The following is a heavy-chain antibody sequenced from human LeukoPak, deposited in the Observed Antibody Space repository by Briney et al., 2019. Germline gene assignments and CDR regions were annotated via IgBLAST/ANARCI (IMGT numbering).Heavy chain of an antibody. V-gene: IGHV4-59*01. CDR1: GGSISSYY. CDR2: IYYTGST. J-gene: IGHJ4*02. CDR3: ARVAIAARGYYFDY. D-gene: IGHD6-6*01. Sequence: SETLSLTCTVSGGSISSYYWSWIRQPPGKGLEWIGYIYYTGSTNYNPSLKSRVTMSVDTSKNRFSLIVISVTAADTAVYYCARVAIAARGYYFDYWGQGTLVTVSS.